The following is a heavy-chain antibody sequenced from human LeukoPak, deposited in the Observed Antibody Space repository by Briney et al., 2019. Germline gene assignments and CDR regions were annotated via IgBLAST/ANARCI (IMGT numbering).Heavy chain of an antibody. D-gene: IGHD3-9*01. CDR2: MNPNSGDT. CDR1: GYTFTSYD. Sequence: ASVKVSCKASGYTFTSYDINWVRQATGQGLEWMGWMNPNSGDTGYAQKFQGRVTMTTDTSTSTAYMELRSLRSDDTAVYYCARSPDILTGENFDYWGQGTLVTVSS. J-gene: IGHJ4*02. V-gene: IGHV1-8*02. CDR3: ARSPDILTGENFDY.